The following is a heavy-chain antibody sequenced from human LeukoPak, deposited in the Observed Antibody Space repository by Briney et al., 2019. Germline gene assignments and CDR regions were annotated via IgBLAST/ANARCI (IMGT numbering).Heavy chain of an antibody. CDR3: ARVGIVGATGRYYFDY. CDR1: GGTVRRFP. V-gene: IGHV1-69*13. Sequence: ASVKVSCKASGGTVRRFPISWVRQAPGQGLEWMGGIIPIFGTANYAQKFQGRVTITADESTGTAYMELSSLRSDDTAVYYCARVGIVGATGRYYFDYWGQGTLVTVSS. CDR2: IIPIFGTA. J-gene: IGHJ4*02. D-gene: IGHD1-26*01.